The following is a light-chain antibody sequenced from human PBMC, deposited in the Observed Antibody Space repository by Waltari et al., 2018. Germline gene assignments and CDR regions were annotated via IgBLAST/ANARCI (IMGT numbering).Light chain of an antibody. V-gene: IGKV3-20*01. Sequence: EIVLTQSPGTLSLSPGERATLSCRASQTVRTTYLAWYQQKPGQAPTLLIYDTSSRATGIPDRFSGSGSGTDFSLTISSLEPEDFAVYYCQQYDISPLTFGGGTKVETK. CDR1: QTVRTTY. J-gene: IGKJ4*01. CDR3: QQYDISPLT. CDR2: DTS.